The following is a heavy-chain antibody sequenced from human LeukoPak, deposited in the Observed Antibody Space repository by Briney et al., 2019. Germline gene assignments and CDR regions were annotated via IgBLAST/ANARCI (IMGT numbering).Heavy chain of an antibody. Sequence: PGGSLRLSCAVSGVTVSDYYMNWVRQAPGKGLEWVSVIYYSENTYYTDSVKGRFTISRDDSKNTLYLQMNSLRDEDTAVYYCASLARGRWNDTPRDYWGQGTLVTVSS. D-gene: IGHD1-1*01. CDR1: GVTVSDYY. CDR3: ASLARGRWNDTPRDY. CDR2: IYYSENT. V-gene: IGHV3-53*01. J-gene: IGHJ4*02.